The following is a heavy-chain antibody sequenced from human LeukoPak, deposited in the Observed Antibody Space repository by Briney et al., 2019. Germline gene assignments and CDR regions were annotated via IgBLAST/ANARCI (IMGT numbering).Heavy chain of an antibody. V-gene: IGHV4-59*08. Sequence: KSSETLSLTCTVSGGSISNNYWTWIRQPPGKGLEYIGYIYYTGGTHYNPSLKSRVTISVDTSKNQFSLKLSSVTAADTAVYYCARHRVSTRYSAFDIWGQGTMVTVSS. CDR2: IYYTGGT. J-gene: IGHJ3*02. CDR1: GGSISNNY. CDR3: ARHRVSTRYSAFDI. D-gene: IGHD2-2*01.